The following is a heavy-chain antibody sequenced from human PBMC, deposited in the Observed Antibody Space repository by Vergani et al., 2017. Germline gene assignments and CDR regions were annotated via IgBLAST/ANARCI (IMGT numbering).Heavy chain of an antibody. Sequence: QVQLVQSGAEVKKPGSSVKVSCKASGGTFSSYAISWVRQAPGQGLEWMGRIIPILGTANYAQKFQGRVTITADESTSTAYMELSSLRSEDTAVYYCAKTPLSYYYDSSGYYYFDYWGQGTLVTVSS. D-gene: IGHD3-22*01. J-gene: IGHJ4*02. V-gene: IGHV1-69*11. CDR1: GGTFSSYA. CDR2: IIPILGTA. CDR3: AKTPLSYYYDSSGYYYFDY.